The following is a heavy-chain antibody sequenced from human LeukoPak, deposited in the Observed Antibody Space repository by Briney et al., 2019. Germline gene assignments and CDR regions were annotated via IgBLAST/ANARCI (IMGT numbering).Heavy chain of an antibody. V-gene: IGHV1-46*01. D-gene: IGHD2-2*01. Sequence: VASVKVSCKASGCTFTSYYMHWVRQAPGQGLEWMGIINPSGGSTSYAQKFQGRVTMTRDMSTSTVYMELSSLRSEGTAVYYCARVRRGYCSSTSCYSAFDIWGQGTMVTVSS. CDR2: INPSGGST. CDR1: GCTFTSYY. CDR3: ARVRRGYCSSTSCYSAFDI. J-gene: IGHJ3*02.